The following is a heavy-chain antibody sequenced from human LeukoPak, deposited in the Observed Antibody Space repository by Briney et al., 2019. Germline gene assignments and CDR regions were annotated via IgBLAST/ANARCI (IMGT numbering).Heavy chain of an antibody. D-gene: IGHD2-21*02. J-gene: IGHJ2*01. Sequence: SETLSLTCAVSGYSISSGYYWGWIRQPPGKGLEWIGRIYHSGSIYYNPSLKSRVTISVDTSKNQFSLKLSSVTAADTAVYYCARHSIVVVTAGYFDLWGRGTLVTVSS. CDR2: IYHSGSI. CDR1: GYSISSGYY. V-gene: IGHV4-38-2*01. CDR3: ARHSIVVVTAGYFDL.